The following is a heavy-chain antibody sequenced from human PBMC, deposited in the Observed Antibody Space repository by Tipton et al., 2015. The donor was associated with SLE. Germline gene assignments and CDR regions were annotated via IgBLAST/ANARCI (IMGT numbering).Heavy chain of an antibody. D-gene: IGHD2-8*01. CDR1: GLTFSKAW. CDR2: IKNEIEGGTA. CDR3: TTDIVLMVKNIFGLDY. Sequence: GSLRLSCAASGLTFSKAWMSWVRQAPGKGLEWVGRIKNEIEGGTADYAAPVKGRFSISRDDSTNTLYLQMNSLKTEDTAVYYCTTDIVLMVKNIFGLDYWGQGALVTVTS. J-gene: IGHJ4*02. V-gene: IGHV3-15*01.